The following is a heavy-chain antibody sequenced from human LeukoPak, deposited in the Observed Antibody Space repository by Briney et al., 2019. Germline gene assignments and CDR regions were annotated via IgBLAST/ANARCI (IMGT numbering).Heavy chain of an antibody. J-gene: IGHJ4*02. CDR1: GFTFSDHF. D-gene: IGHD3-3*02. CDR3: VRVSGNCLDY. CDR2: IRRKLNGATT. Sequence: GGSLRLSCAASGFTFSDHFMDWVRQAPGKGLEWVGRIRRKLNGATTEYAASVKGRFTISRDDSENSLYLQMNSLETEDTAVYYCVRVSGNCLDYWGQGTLVTVSS. V-gene: IGHV3-72*01.